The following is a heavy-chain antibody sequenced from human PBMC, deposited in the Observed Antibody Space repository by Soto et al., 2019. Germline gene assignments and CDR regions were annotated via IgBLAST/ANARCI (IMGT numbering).Heavy chain of an antibody. D-gene: IGHD3-10*01. CDR2: IYYSGST. Sequence: PSETLSLTCTVSGGSISSGGYYWSWIRQHPGKGLEWIGYIYYSGSTYYNPSLKSRVTISVDTSKNQFSLKLSSVTAADTAVYYCARVGGSGSYYNDFDYWGQGTLVTSPQ. J-gene: IGHJ4*02. CDR1: GGSISSGGYY. V-gene: IGHV4-31*03. CDR3: ARVGGSGSYYNDFDY.